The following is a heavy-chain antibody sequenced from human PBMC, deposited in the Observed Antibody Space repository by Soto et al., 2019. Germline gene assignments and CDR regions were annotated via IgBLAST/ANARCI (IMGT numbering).Heavy chain of an antibody. Sequence: PGGSLRLSCAASGFTFSTYGMHWVCQAPGKGLEWVAVISYDGYDKKYADSVQGRFTISRDNSKNTLYLQMNSLGAEDSAVYYCAKDSGRGSADYYFDFWGQGTLVTVSS. CDR3: AKDSGRGSADYYFDF. D-gene: IGHD3-10*01. J-gene: IGHJ4*02. V-gene: IGHV3-30*18. CDR1: GFTFSTYG. CDR2: ISYDGYDK.